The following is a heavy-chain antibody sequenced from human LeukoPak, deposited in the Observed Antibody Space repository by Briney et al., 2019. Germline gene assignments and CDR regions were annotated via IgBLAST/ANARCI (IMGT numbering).Heavy chain of an antibody. D-gene: IGHD6-19*01. V-gene: IGHV3-7*01. J-gene: IGHJ6*03. CDR3: ARVIAVPGTPYDYYYMDV. Sequence: GGSLRLSCAASGFTFSSYWMSWVRQAPGQGLEWVANIKQDGSENYYVDSVKGRFTISRDNAKNSLYLRMSSLRVEDTAVYSCARVIAVPGTPYDYYYMDVWGKGTTVTVSS. CDR1: GFTFSSYW. CDR2: IKQDGSEN.